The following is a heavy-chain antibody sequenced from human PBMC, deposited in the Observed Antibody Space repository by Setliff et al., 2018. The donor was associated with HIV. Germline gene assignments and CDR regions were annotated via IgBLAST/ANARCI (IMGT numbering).Heavy chain of an antibody. V-gene: IGHV3-15*01. D-gene: IGHD1-1*01. CDR1: GLRFNKAW. J-gene: IGHJ4*02. Sequence: PGGSLRLSCAASGLRFNKAWMNWVRQAPGKGLEWVGRIKSENDGGTTDYAAPVKGRFTISRDDSKDTLYLQLNSLRAEDTAMYYCGKDFNWESGCWGQGTLVTVSS. CDR3: GKDFNWESGC. CDR2: IKSENDGGTT.